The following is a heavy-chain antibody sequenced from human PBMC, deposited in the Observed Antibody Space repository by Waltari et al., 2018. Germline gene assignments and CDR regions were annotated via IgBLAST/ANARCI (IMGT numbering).Heavy chain of an antibody. CDR2: ISATGTRI. V-gene: IGHV3-23*01. J-gene: IGHJ6*02. CDR1: GLNIKDYG. CDR3: AKLWWGIYYYGMDV. D-gene: IGHD2-15*01. Sequence: EVQLLESGGGLVQPGGSLRLSCVASGLNIKDYGMIWVRQAPGKGLEGVSSISATGTRIYYADSVKGRFTISRDNSKNTIYVQMNSLSADDTAVYYCAKLWWGIYYYGMDVWGQGTAVTVS.